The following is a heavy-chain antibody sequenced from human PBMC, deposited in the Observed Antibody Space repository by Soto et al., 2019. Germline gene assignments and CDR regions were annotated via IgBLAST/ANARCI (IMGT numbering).Heavy chain of an antibody. V-gene: IGHV1-18*01. CDR1: GYTFTSYG. CDR3: ARGLENGDYANWFDP. CDR2: ISAYNGNT. Sequence: GASVKVSCKASGYTFTSYGISWVRQAPGQGLEWMGWISAYNGNTNYAQKLQGRVTMTTDTSTSTAYMELRSLRSDDTAVYYCARGLENGDYANWFDPWGQGTLVTVSS. D-gene: IGHD4-17*01. J-gene: IGHJ5*02.